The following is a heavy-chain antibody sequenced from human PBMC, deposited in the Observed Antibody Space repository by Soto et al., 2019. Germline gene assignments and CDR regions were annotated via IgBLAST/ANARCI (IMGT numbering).Heavy chain of an antibody. Sequence: SETLSLTCTVSGGSISSGGYYWSWIRQHPGKGLEWIGYIYYSGSTYYNPSLKSRVTISVDTSKNQFSLKLSSVTAADTAVYYCARGLLWFGELFYDYWGQGTLVNVSS. CDR1: GGSISSGGYY. CDR2: IYYSGST. CDR3: ARGLLWFGELFYDY. V-gene: IGHV4-31*03. D-gene: IGHD3-10*01. J-gene: IGHJ4*02.